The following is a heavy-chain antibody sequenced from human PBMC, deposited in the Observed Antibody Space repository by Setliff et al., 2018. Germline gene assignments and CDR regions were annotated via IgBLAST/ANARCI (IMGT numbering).Heavy chain of an antibody. V-gene: IGHV3-7*01. J-gene: IGHJ6*04. Sequence: PGGSLRLSCAASGFTLSSFWMAWVRQSPGRGLEWVANINQDGSGKFYVDSVKGRFTIFRDNAKNSLYLQMDSLRAEDTAVYYCARAATPTIFGGGLDVWGKGTTVTVSS. CDR3: ARAATPTIFGGGLDV. CDR1: GFTLSSFW. D-gene: IGHD3-3*01. CDR2: INQDGSGK.